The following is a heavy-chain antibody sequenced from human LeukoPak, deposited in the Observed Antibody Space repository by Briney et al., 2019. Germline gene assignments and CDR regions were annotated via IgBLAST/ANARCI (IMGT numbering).Heavy chain of an antibody. CDR2: ISGSGSTK. CDR3: ARVASGSYYVLDY. D-gene: IGHD1-26*01. J-gene: IGHJ4*02. Sequence: GGSLRLSCAASGFTFSSYEINWVRQAPGKGLEWISYISGSGSTKYYADSVNGRFTISRDNAKNSYLQMNSLRAEDTAVYYCARVASGSYYVLDYWGQGTLVTVCS. CDR1: GFTFSSYE. V-gene: IGHV3-48*03.